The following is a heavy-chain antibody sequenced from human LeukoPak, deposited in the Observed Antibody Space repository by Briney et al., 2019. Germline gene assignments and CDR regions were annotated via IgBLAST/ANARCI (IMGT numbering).Heavy chain of an antibody. V-gene: IGHV4-39*07. D-gene: IGHD3-3*01. Sequence: SETLSLTCTVSGGSISSSSYYWGWIRQPPGKGLEWIGRIYYSGSTYYNPSLKSRVTISVDTSKNQFSLKLSSVTAADTAVYYCARDQPFWSGFPRRSYAFDIWGQGTMVTVSS. CDR1: GGSISSSSYY. J-gene: IGHJ3*02. CDR3: ARDQPFWSGFPRRSYAFDI. CDR2: IYYSGST.